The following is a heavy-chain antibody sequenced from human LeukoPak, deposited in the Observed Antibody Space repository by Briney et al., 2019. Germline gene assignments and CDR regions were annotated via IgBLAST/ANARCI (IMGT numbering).Heavy chain of an antibody. CDR2: ISSNGGST. J-gene: IGHJ4*02. CDR3: ARGCSGGSCYIY. V-gene: IGHV3-64*01. Sequence: GSLRLSCAASGFTFSSYAMHWARQAPGKGLEYVSAISSNGGSTYYANSVKGRFTISRDNSKNTLYLQMGSLRAEDMAVYYCARGCSGGSCYIYWGQGTLVTVSS. CDR1: GFTFSSYA. D-gene: IGHD2-15*01.